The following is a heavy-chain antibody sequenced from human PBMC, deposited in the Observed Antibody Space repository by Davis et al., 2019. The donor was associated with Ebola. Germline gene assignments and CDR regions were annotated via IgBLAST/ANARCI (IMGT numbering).Heavy chain of an antibody. V-gene: IGHV3-30*18. CDR2: ISYDGSNK. CDR1: GFTFSSYG. Sequence: GESLKISCAASGFTFSSYGMHWVRQAPGKGLEWVAVISYDGSNKYYADSVKGRFTISRDNSKNTLYLQMNSLRAEDTAVYYCAKDGTAAGTRWSWFDPWGQGTLVAVSS. J-gene: IGHJ5*02. CDR3: AKDGTAAGTRWSWFDP. D-gene: IGHD6-13*01.